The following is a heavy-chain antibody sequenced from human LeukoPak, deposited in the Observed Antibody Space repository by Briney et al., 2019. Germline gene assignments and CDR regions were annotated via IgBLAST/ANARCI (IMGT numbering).Heavy chain of an antibody. CDR3: ANGVMPYYFDY. V-gene: IGHV4-59*01. D-gene: IGHD2-8*01. J-gene: IGHJ4*02. CDR1: GDSISIYY. Sequence: SETLSLTCSVPGDSISIYYWSWIRQPPGKGLEWIGYIYYSGSTNYNPSLKSRVTISVDTSENQFSLKLSSVTAADTAVYYCANGVMPYYFDYWGQGTLVTVSS. CDR2: IYYSGST.